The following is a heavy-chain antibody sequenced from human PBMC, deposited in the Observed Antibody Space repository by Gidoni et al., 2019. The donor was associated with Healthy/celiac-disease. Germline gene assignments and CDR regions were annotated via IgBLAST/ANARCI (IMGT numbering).Heavy chain of an antibody. Sequence: QVQLVQSGAAVKNPGASLKVSCKSSGYTFTSYGSSWARQAPGQGLEWMGWISAYNGNTNYAQKLQGRVTMTTDTSTSTAYMELRSLRSDDTAVYYCARPTVLVPAGYYFDYWGQGTLVTVSS. CDR2: ISAYNGNT. J-gene: IGHJ4*02. V-gene: IGHV1-18*01. CDR1: GYTFTSYG. CDR3: ARPTVLVPAGYYFDY. D-gene: IGHD2-2*01.